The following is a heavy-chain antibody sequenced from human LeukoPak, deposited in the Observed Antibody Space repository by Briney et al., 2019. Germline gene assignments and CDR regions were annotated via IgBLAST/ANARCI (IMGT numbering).Heavy chain of an antibody. CDR3: ARLAGYGGLAWFDP. CDR2: INHSGST. J-gene: IGHJ5*02. D-gene: IGHD5-12*01. Sequence: PSETLSLTCAVYGGSFSGYYWSWIRQPPGKGLEWIGEINHSGSTNYNPSLKSRVTISVDTSKNQFSLKLSSVTAADTAVCYCARLAGYGGLAWFDPWGQGTLVTVSS. CDR1: GGSFSGYY. V-gene: IGHV4-34*01.